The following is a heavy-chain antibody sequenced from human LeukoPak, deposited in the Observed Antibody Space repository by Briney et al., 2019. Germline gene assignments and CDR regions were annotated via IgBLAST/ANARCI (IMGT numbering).Heavy chain of an antibody. V-gene: IGHV3-30*02. J-gene: IGHJ4*02. CDR2: IQSDGGDK. CDR3: AREGGTVVISTFDY. Sequence: GGSLRLSCAASGFTFSSYGIHWVRQAPDKGLEGVAFIQSDGGDKFYADSVKGRFTIFRDNSKNTLYLQMNSLRDEDTAIYYCAREGGTVVISTFDYWGPGTLVTVSS. D-gene: IGHD1-1*01. CDR1: GFTFSSYG.